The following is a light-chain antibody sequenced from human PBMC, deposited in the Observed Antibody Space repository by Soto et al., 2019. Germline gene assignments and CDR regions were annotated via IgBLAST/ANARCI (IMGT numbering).Light chain of an antibody. V-gene: IGKV3-15*01. CDR2: GTS. J-gene: IGKJ1*01. Sequence: EIVMTQSPATLSVSPGERATLSCRASQTVSSDLAWYQQKPGQAPRLLVFGTSTRATGIPARFSGSGSGTEFTLTISSLQSEDFAVYYCQQGRTFGQGTKVEIK. CDR3: QQGRT. CDR1: QTVSSD.